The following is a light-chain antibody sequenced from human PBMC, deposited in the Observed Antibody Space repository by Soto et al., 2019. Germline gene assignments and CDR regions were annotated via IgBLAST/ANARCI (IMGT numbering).Light chain of an antibody. V-gene: IGLV2-14*01. CDR1: SSDVGAYDY. Sequence: QSALTQPASVSASPGQSIAISCSGTSSDVGAYDYVSWYQHHTGKAPKLIIYEVTYRPSGVSNRFSASKSGNTASLTISGLQAEDEADYYCSSYTRSSTYVFGTGTKLTVL. J-gene: IGLJ1*01. CDR2: EVT. CDR3: SSYTRSSTYV.